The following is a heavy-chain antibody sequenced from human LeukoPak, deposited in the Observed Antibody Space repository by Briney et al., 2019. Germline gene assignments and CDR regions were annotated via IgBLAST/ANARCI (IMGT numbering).Heavy chain of an antibody. CDR3: ARGANYYED. CDR1: GGSFRNHY. J-gene: IGHJ4*02. CDR2: INQSGST. V-gene: IGHV4-34*01. Sequence: PSETLSLTCTIYGGSFRNHYSSWIRQAPGKGLQWVGEINQSGSTKYNPSLESRVTVSLDKSKNEFSLKQSIVSAADTAVYYCARGANYYEDWGQGTLVTVSS.